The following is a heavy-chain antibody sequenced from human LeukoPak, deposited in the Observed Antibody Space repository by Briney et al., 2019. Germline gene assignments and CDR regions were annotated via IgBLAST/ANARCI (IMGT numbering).Heavy chain of an antibody. V-gene: IGHV1-46*01. J-gene: IGHJ3*02. CDR3: ARMTTVVTPHLPDQYNAFDI. CDR1: GYTFTSYY. CDR2: INPSGGST. Sequence: ASVKVSCKASGYTFTSYYMHWVRQAPGQGLEWMGIINPSGGSTSYAQKFQGRVTMTRDTSTSTVYMELSSLRSEDTAVYYCARMTTVVTPHLPDQYNAFDIWGQGTMVTVSS. D-gene: IGHD4-23*01.